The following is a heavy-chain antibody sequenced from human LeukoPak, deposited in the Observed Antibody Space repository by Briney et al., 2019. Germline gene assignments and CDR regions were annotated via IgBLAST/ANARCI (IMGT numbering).Heavy chain of an antibody. J-gene: IGHJ4*02. D-gene: IGHD3-22*01. Sequence: GGSLRLSCAASGFTFSSYDMHWVRQATGKGPEWVSAIGTAGDTYYPGSVKGRFTISRENAKNSLYLQMNSLRAGDTAVYYCARGRFGSVVVPFDYRGQGTLVTVSS. CDR2: IGTAGDT. CDR3: ARGRFGSVVVPFDY. CDR1: GFTFSSYD. V-gene: IGHV3-13*01.